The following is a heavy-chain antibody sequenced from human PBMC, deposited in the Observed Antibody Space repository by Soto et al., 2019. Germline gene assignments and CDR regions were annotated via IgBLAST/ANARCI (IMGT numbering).Heavy chain of an antibody. V-gene: IGHV1-18*01. CDR3: ARGGQAPYYYYGMDV. J-gene: IGHJ6*02. CDR1: GYTFTNYG. Sequence: QVQVVQSGDEVKKPGASVKVSCKASGYTFTNYGFSWVRQAPGQGLEWMGWISGYNGNTKYAEKFQGRVTMTTDTSTSTANMELRSLRSDDTAVYYCARGGQAPYYYYGMDVWGQGTAVTVSS. CDR2: ISGYNGNT.